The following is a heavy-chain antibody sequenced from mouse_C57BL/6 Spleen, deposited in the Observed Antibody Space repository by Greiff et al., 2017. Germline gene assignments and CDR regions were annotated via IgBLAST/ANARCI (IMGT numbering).Heavy chain of an antibody. CDR3: ARWGITTVVLDYAMDY. CDR1: GYTFTSYW. V-gene: IGHV1-55*01. J-gene: IGHJ4*01. CDR2: IYPGSGST. D-gene: IGHD1-1*01. Sequence: VQLQQPGAELVKPGASVKMSCKASGYTFTSYWITWVKQRPGQGLEWIGDIYPGSGSTNYNEKFKSKATLTVDTSSSTAYMQLSSLTSEDSAVYYCARWGITTVVLDYAMDYWGQGTSVTVSS.